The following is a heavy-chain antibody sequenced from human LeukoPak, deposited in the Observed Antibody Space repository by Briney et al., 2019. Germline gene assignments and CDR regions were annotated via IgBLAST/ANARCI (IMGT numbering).Heavy chain of an antibody. V-gene: IGHV4-34*01. D-gene: IGHD6-13*01. CDR2: INHSGST. J-gene: IGHJ5*02. CDR3: ARGQQLVRHWFDP. Sequence: PSETLSLTCAVYGGSFSGYYWSWIRQPPGKGLEWIGEINHSGSTNYNPPLKSRVTISVDTSKNQFSLKLSSVTAADTAVYYCARGQQLVRHWFDPWGQGTLVTVSS. CDR1: GGSFSGYY.